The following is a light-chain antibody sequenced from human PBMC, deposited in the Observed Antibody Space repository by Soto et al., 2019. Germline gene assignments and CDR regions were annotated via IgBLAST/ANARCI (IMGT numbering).Light chain of an antibody. Sequence: DIQMTQSPSTLSPSVGDRVTITCRASQNIVNWLAWYQQKPGEAPKILIYGASTLERGVPSRFSGSGSGTEFTLTITNLQPDDFATYYCQQYNTYSATFGQGTRLEIK. V-gene: IGKV1-5*01. J-gene: IGKJ5*01. CDR1: QNIVNW. CDR3: QQYNTYSAT. CDR2: GAS.